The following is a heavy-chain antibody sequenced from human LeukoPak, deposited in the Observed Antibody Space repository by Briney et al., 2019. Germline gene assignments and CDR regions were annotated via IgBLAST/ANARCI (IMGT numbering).Heavy chain of an antibody. CDR1: GYTLTNNY. J-gene: IGHJ6*03. V-gene: IGHV1-46*01. CDR3: ARDGMVQKVGYMDI. D-gene: IGHD3-10*01. CDR2: MNPTGGST. Sequence: GASVKVSCKASGYTLTNNYIHWVRQAPGQGLEWMGVMNPTGGSTSHASNFQARLTMTRDVSTSTAYMELRSLRSEDTAVYYCARDGMVQKVGYMDIWGEGTTVSVSS.